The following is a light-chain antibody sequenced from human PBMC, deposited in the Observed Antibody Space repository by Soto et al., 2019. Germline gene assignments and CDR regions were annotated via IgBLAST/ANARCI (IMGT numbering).Light chain of an antibody. V-gene: IGKV3-20*01. Sequence: EIVLTQSAGTLSLSPGERATLSCRASQSVSRNYLAWYQQNPGQAPRLLIYGASSRATGIPDRFSGSGSGTDFTLTISRLEPEDFAVYYCQQYSGLPRTFGQGTKVDIK. CDR3: QQYSGLPRT. CDR2: GAS. CDR1: QSVSRNY. J-gene: IGKJ1*01.